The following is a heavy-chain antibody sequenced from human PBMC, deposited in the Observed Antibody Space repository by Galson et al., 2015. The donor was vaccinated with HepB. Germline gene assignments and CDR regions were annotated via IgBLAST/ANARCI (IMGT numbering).Heavy chain of an antibody. CDR2: VDSEDGET. Sequence: VKVSCKVSGYTFTDYHMHWVQQAPGKGLEWMGLVDSEDGETIYAEKFQGRVTITADTSIDTVYMELSSLRSEDTALYYCATSDNSGYYNWFDPWGQGTLVTVSS. J-gene: IGHJ5*02. V-gene: IGHV1-69-2*01. D-gene: IGHD3-22*01. CDR3: ATSDNSGYYNWFDP. CDR1: GYTFTDYH.